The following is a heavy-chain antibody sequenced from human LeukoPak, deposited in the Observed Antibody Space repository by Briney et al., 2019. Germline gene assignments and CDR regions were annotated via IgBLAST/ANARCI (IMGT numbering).Heavy chain of an antibody. CDR3: ARDVRWVPAAMPLYYYYGMDV. D-gene: IGHD2-2*01. V-gene: IGHV4-31*03. Sequence: SETLSLTCTVSDGSISSSSYYWSWIRQHPGKGLEWIGYIYYSGSTYYNPSLKSRVTISVDTSKNQFSLKLSSVTAADTAVYYCARDVRWVPAAMPLYYYYGMDVWGQGTTVTVSS. CDR2: IYYSGST. J-gene: IGHJ6*02. CDR1: DGSISSSSYY.